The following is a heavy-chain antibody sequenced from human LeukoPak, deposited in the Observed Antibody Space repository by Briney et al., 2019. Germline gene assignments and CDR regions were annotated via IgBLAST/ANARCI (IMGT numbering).Heavy chain of an antibody. Sequence: GGSLRLSCAASGFTFSSYWMSWVRQAPGKGLEWVANIKQDGSEKYYVDSVKGRFTISRDNAKNSLYLQTNSLRAEDTAVYYCARGRYCSSSSCSAHFDYWGRGTLVTVSS. V-gene: IGHV3-7*01. D-gene: IGHD2-2*01. CDR1: GFTFSSYW. CDR3: ARGRYCSSSSCSAHFDY. J-gene: IGHJ4*02. CDR2: IKQDGSEK.